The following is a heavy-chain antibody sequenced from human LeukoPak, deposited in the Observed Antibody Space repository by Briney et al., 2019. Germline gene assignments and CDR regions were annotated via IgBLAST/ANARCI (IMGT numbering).Heavy chain of an antibody. CDR2: IRQDGNEK. CDR1: GFTFSSYW. Sequence: AGGSLRLSCAGSGFTFSSYWMSWVRQAPGKGLEWVANIRQDGNEKYYVDSVKGRFTISRDNAKKSLYLQMNSLRAEDTAVYYCATQPAAADVDYWGQGTLVTVSS. CDR3: ATQPAAADVDY. D-gene: IGHD2-2*01. J-gene: IGHJ4*02. V-gene: IGHV3-7*03.